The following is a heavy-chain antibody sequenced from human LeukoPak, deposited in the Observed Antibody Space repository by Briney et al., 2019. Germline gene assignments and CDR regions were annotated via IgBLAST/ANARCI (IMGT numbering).Heavy chain of an antibody. CDR1: GGSISSYY. D-gene: IGHD6-19*01. Sequence: SETLSLTCTVSGGSISSYYWSWIRQPPGKGLGWIGYIYYSGSTNYNPSLKSRVTISIATSKNQFSLKMNAVTAADTAVYYCARPIIPGYSRGWYYWGQGTLVTVSS. V-gene: IGHV4-59*08. CDR3: ARPIIPGYSRGWYY. J-gene: IGHJ4*02. CDR2: IYYSGST.